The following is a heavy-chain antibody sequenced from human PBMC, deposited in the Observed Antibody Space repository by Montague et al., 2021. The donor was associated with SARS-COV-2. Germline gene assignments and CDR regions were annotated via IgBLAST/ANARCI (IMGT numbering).Heavy chain of an antibody. CDR3: ARLERNWSGYLGRGGMDA. CDR1: GYSFTSYW. V-gene: IGHV5-10-1*01. D-gene: IGHD3-3*01. J-gene: IGHJ6*02. Sequence: QSGAEVKKPGESLRISCKGSGYSFTSYWISWVRQMPGKGLEWMGRIDPSDSYTNYSPSFQGHVTISADKSISTAYLQWSSLKASDTAMYYCARLERNWSGYLGRGGMDAWGQGTTVTVSS. CDR2: IDPSDSYT.